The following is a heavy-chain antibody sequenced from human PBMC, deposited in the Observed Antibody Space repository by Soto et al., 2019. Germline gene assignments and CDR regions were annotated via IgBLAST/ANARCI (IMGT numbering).Heavy chain of an antibody. CDR2: ISAYNGNT. D-gene: IGHD2-21*02. Sequence: QVQLVQSGAEVKKPGASVKVSCKASGYTFTSYGISWVRQAPGQGLEWMGWISAYNGNTNYAQKLQGRVTMTTDTATSTAYMELRSLRSDDTAVYYCARAAYCGGDCYSDFDYWGQGTLVTVSS. CDR1: GYTFTSYG. V-gene: IGHV1-18*04. J-gene: IGHJ4*02. CDR3: ARAAYCGGDCYSDFDY.